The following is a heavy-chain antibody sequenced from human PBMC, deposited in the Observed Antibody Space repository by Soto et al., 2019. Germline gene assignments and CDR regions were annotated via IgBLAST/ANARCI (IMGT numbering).Heavy chain of an antibody. D-gene: IGHD6-19*01. V-gene: IGHV3-30*18. Sequence: QVQLVESGGGVVQPGRSLRLSCVASGFTFSSFGMHWVRQAPGKGLEWVAVISYDGSNKYYADSVKGRFIISRDNSKNTLYLQVNSLRAEDTAVFYCAKPTVPFGRIAVAGPFDYWGQGTLVTVSS. CDR1: GFTFSSFG. CDR2: ISYDGSNK. J-gene: IGHJ4*02. CDR3: AKPTVPFGRIAVAGPFDY.